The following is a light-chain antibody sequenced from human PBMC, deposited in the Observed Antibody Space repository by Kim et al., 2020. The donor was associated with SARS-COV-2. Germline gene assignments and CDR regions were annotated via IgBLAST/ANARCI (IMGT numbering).Light chain of an antibody. J-gene: IGLJ2*01. V-gene: IGLV3-1*01. CDR2: QDS. CDR1: KLGDKY. Sequence: ESPGQTASIPCSGDKLGDKYACWYQQKPGQSPVLVIYQDSKRPSGIPERFSGSNSGNTATLTISGTQAMDEADYYCQAWDSSTVVFGGGTQLTVL. CDR3: QAWDSSTVV.